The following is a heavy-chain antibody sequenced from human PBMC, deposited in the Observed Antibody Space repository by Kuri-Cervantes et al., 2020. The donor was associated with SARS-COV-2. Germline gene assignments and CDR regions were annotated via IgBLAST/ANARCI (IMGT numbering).Heavy chain of an antibody. Sequence: SETLSLTCAVYGGSFSGYYWSWIRQPPGKGLEWIGEINHSGSTNYNPSLKSRATISVDTSKNQFSLKLSSVTAADTAVYYCAGSSKYYYYMDVWGKGTTVTVSS. D-gene: IGHD2-2*01. CDR3: AGSSKYYYYMDV. CDR1: GGSFSGYY. J-gene: IGHJ6*03. CDR2: INHSGST. V-gene: IGHV4-34*01.